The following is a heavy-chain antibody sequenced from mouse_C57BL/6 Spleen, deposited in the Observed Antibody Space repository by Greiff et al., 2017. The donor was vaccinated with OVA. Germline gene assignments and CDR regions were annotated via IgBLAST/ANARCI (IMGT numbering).Heavy chain of an antibody. V-gene: IGHV5-9-1*02. Sequence: EVKLVESGEGLVKPGGSLKLSCAASGFTFSSYAMSWVRQTPEKRLEWVAYISSGGDYIYYADTVKGRFTISRDNARNTLYLQMSSLKSEDTAMYYCTRAQPGRGYFDVWGTGTTVTVSS. CDR3: TRAQPGRGYFDV. D-gene: IGHD4-1*02. CDR2: ISSGGDYI. J-gene: IGHJ1*03. CDR1: GFTFSSYA.